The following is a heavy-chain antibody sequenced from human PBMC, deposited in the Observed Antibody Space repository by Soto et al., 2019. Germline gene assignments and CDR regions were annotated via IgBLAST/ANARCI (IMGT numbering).Heavy chain of an antibody. J-gene: IGHJ4*02. CDR3: VRARGAYFNT. Sequence: QVQLQESGPGLVKPSQTLSLTCTVSGGSISSGGYYWSWIRQHPEKGLEWIGYIFYSGSTYYNPSLKSRVTIPVDTPKNRSSLRLGLGTAPAPAGYYGVRARGAYFNTGGQGTRVT. CDR1: GGSISSGGYY. V-gene: IGHV4-31*03. D-gene: IGHD1-26*01. CDR2: IFYSGST.